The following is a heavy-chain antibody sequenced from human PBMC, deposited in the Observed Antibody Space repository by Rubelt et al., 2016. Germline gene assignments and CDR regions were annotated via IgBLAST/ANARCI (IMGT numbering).Heavy chain of an antibody. CDR2: INAGNGNK. CDR3: ARGRDSGWLTPPGFYFDY. D-gene: IGHD6-19*01. J-gene: IGHJ4*02. Sequence: QVQLVQSGAEVKKPGASVKVSCKASGYTFTSYAMHWVRQAPGQRLEWMGWINAGNGNKKYSQTFQGRGTITRDTSASTAYMGRSSLRSEDTAVYYCARGRDSGWLTPPGFYFDYWGQGTLVTVSS. V-gene: IGHV1-3*01. CDR1: GYTFTSYA.